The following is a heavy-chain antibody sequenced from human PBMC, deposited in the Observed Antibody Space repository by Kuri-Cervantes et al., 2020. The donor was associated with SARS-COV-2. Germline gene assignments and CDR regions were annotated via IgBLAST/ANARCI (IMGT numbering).Heavy chain of an antibody. D-gene: IGHD3-22*01. Sequence: SETLSLTCTVSGGSININGYFWGWIRQSPGKGLEWIGSIFYSGSTSYNPSPGSRGTISIDTSRNLFSLSLSSVTAADTSLYFCARQRDSQFDYWGQGTLVTVSS. CDR3: ARQRDSQFDY. CDR2: IFYSGST. CDR1: GGSININGYF. V-gene: IGHV4-39*01. J-gene: IGHJ4*02.